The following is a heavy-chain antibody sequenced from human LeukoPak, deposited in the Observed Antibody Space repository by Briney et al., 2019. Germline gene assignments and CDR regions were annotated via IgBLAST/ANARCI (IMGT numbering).Heavy chain of an antibody. Sequence: QTGGSLRLSCAASGFTFSSYEMNWVRQAPGKGLEWVSYISSSGSTIYYADSVKGRFTISRDNAKNSLYLQMNSLRAEDTAVHYCARGARIAAAAFDYWGQGTLVTVSS. CDR2: ISSSGSTI. D-gene: IGHD6-13*01. J-gene: IGHJ4*02. CDR3: ARGARIAAAAFDY. CDR1: GFTFSSYE. V-gene: IGHV3-48*03.